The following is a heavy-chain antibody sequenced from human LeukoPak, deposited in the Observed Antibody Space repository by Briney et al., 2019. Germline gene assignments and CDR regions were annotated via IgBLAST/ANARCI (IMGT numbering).Heavy chain of an antibody. CDR2: INHSGST. V-gene: IGHV4-34*01. CDR3: ARVTMIRDYYYMDV. J-gene: IGHJ6*03. Sequence: SETLPLTCAVYGGSFSGYYWSWIRQPPGKGLEWIGEINHSGSTNYNPSLKSRVTISVDTSKNQFSLKLSSVTAADTAVYYCARVTMIRDYYYMDVWGKGTTVTVSS. D-gene: IGHD3-22*01. CDR1: GGSFSGYY.